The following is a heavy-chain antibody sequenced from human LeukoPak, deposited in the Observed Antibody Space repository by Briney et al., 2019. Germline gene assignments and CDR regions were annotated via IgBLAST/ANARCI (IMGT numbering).Heavy chain of an antibody. CDR1: GFTFSSYA. CDR2: ISGSGGST. D-gene: IGHD7-27*01. V-gene: IGHV3-23*01. CDR3: AEGLTGSYFDY. Sequence: GGSLRLSCAAPGFTFSSYAMSWVRQAPGKGLEWVSAISGSGGSTYYADSVKGRFTISRDNSKNTLYLQMNSLRAEDTAVYYCAEGLTGSYFDYWGQGTLVTVSS. J-gene: IGHJ4*02.